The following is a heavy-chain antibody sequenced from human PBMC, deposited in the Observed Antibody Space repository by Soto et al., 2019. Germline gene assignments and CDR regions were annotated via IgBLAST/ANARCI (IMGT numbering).Heavy chain of an antibody. CDR1: GYTFTSYG. Sequence: ASVKVSCKASGYTFTSYGISWVRQAPGQGLEWMGWISAYNGNTNYAQKLQGRVTMTTDTSTSTAYMELRSLRSDDTAVYYCARVVYAVAGGNRFDPWGQGTLVTVSS. D-gene: IGHD6-19*01. CDR3: ARVVYAVAGGNRFDP. CDR2: ISAYNGNT. V-gene: IGHV1-18*01. J-gene: IGHJ5*02.